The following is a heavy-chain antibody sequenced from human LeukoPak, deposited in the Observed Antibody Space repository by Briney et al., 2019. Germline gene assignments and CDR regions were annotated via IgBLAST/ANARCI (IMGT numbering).Heavy chain of an antibody. CDR1: GFIFKTYC. J-gene: IGHJ3*01. D-gene: IGHD3-22*01. CDR3: ARYYDRSGFYRDAFDL. V-gene: IGHV3-48*02. CDR2: ITSNSNDK. Sequence: GGSLRLSCAASGFIFKTYCMSWVRQAPGKGLEWFSYITSNSNDKYYADSVKGRLTISRDNAKDSLHLQMDSLRDEDTAVYYCARYYDRSGFYRDAFDLWGQGTMVAVSS.